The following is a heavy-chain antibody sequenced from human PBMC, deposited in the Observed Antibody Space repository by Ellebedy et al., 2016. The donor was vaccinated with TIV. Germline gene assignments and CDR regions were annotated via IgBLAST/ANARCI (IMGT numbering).Heavy chain of an antibody. CDR3: TKDSGWEHEY. Sequence: GESLKISCAASGFTFSDYYMSWIRQAPGKGLEWISYISSSTTYTNYADSVKGRFTISRDISKNKLYLQMNSLRAEDTALYYCTKDSGWEHEYWGQGTLVTISS. CDR2: ISSSTTYT. CDR1: GFTFSDYY. D-gene: IGHD3-10*01. V-gene: IGHV3-11*05. J-gene: IGHJ4*02.